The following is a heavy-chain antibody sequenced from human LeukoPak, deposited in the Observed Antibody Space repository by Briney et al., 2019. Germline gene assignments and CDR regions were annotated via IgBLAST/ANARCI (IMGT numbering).Heavy chain of an antibody. D-gene: IGHD2-2*01. V-gene: IGHV3-21*05. CDR1: GFTFSRFA. CDR3: ARDTFQPGLIHS. Sequence: GGSLRLSCAASGFTFSRFAMNWVRPAPGKGLEWVSYINTDSSDIHYADSVKGRFTISRDNARNTLYLQLSSLRAEDSAVYYCARDTFQPGLIHSWGQGTLVTVSS. J-gene: IGHJ4*02. CDR2: INTDSSDI.